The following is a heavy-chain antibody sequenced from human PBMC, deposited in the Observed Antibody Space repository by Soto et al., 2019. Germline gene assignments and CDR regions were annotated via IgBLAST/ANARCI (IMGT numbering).Heavy chain of an antibody. J-gene: IGHJ3*02. D-gene: IGHD3-9*01. Sequence: GGSLRLSCAASGFTFSSYGMHWVRQAPGKGLEWVAVISYDGSNKYYADSVKGRFTISRDNSKNTLYLQMNSLRAEDTAVYYCATNYDILTGYYTSDAFDIWGQGTMVTVSS. CDR3: ATNYDILTGYYTSDAFDI. CDR1: GFTFSSYG. V-gene: IGHV3-30*03. CDR2: ISYDGSNK.